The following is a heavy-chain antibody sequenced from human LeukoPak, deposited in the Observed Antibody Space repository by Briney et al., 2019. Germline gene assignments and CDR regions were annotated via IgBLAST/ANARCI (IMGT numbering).Heavy chain of an antibody. D-gene: IGHD2/OR15-2a*01. CDR3: ARDVFSLGDS. V-gene: IGHV3-74*01. Sequence: PGGSLRLSCATSGFTFSRHGMHWVRQSPGKGLVWVSHINHDGTIRNYADSVRGRFTISRDIATLYLQMNSLGAEDTAVYYCARDVFSLGDSWGQGTLVTVSS. CDR1: GFTFSRHG. CDR2: INHDGTIR. J-gene: IGHJ4*02.